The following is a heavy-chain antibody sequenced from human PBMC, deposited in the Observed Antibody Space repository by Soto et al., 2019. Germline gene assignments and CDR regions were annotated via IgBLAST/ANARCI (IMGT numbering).Heavy chain of an antibody. D-gene: IGHD4-4*01. Sequence: ASVKVSCKASGYTFTGYYMHWVRQAPGQGLEWMGWINPNSGGTNYAQKFQGWVTMTRDTSISTAYMELSRLRSDDTAVYYCARAPSNYVGVSDYWSQGTLVTVSS. CDR2: INPNSGGT. V-gene: IGHV1-2*04. J-gene: IGHJ4*02. CDR1: GYTFTGYY. CDR3: ARAPSNYVGVSDY.